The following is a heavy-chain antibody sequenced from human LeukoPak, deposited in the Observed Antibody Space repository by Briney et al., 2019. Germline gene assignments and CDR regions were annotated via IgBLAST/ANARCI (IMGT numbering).Heavy chain of an antibody. D-gene: IGHD5-18*01. V-gene: IGHV1-18*01. J-gene: IGHJ4*02. CDR3: ARSWAIYGYADY. CDR1: GGTFSSYA. CDR2: ISASNGNT. Sequence: GASVKVSCKASGGTFSSYAISWVRQAPGQGLEWMGGISASNGNTNFAQNLQGRLTMTTDTSTSTAYMELRSLRSDDTAVYYCARSWAIYGYADYWGQGTLVTVSS.